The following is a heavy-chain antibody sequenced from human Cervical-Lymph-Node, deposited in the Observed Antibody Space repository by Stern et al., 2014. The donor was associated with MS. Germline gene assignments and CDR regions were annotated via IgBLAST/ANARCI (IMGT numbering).Heavy chain of an antibody. CDR3: AREATRIIVGIDY. CDR1: GYAFTGFF. V-gene: IGHV1-2*06. D-gene: IGHD2/OR15-2a*01. Sequence: QVQLGQSGAKMKKPGASVKVSCKASGYAFTGFFIHWVRQVPGQGLECIGRLNPNSDDPTYAQNCQDRVTLTRDTSISTAYLELSRLTSADTAVYYCAREATRIIVGIDYWGQGTQVTVSS. J-gene: IGHJ4*02. CDR2: LNPNSDDP.